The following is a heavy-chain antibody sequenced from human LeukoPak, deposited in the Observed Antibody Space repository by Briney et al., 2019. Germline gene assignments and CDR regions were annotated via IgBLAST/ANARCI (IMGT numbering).Heavy chain of an antibody. CDR1: GFTFRDYW. Sequence: GGSLRLSCVASGFTFRDYWMSWVRQAPGKGLEWVSAISGSGGSTYYADSVKGRFTISRDNSQNTLYLQMNSLRAEDTAVYYCAKDRSGGGDYYFGMDVWGPGTTVTVSS. CDR2: ISGSGGST. CDR3: AKDRSGGGDYYFGMDV. V-gene: IGHV3-23*01. D-gene: IGHD6-19*01. J-gene: IGHJ6*02.